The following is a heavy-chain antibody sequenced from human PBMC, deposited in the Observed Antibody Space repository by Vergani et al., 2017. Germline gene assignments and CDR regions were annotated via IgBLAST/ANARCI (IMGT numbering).Heavy chain of an antibody. CDR2: INPSGGST. Sequence: QVLLVQSGAEVKKPGASVRVSCKTSGYPFTNYYIHWVRQAPGQGLEWMGIINPSGGSTTYAQQFQGRLTMTRDTSTSTVYMELSRLRSDDTAVYYCATELQWLVGGGYFDYWGQGTLVTVSS. CDR3: ATELQWLVGGGYFDY. J-gene: IGHJ4*02. D-gene: IGHD6-19*01. CDR1: GYPFTNYY. V-gene: IGHV1-46*01.